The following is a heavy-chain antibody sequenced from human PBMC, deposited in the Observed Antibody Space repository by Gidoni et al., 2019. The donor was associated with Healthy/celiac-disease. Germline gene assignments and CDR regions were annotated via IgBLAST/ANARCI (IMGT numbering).Heavy chain of an antibody. V-gene: IGHV3-7*01. CDR2: IKQDGSEK. D-gene: IGHD5-18*01. J-gene: IGHJ5*02. CDR1: GFTFSSYW. Sequence: EVQLVESGGGLVQPGGSLRLSCAASGFTFSSYWMSWVRQAPGKGLEWVANIKQDGSEKYYVDSVKGRFTISRDNAKNSLYLQMNSLRAEDTAVYYCARDFRSYNTAGDRFDPWGQGTLVTVSS. CDR3: ARDFRSYNTAGDRFDP.